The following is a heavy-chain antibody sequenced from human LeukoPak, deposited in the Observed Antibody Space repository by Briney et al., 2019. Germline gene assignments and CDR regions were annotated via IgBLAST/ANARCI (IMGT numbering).Heavy chain of an antibody. CDR1: GFAFSKYS. Sequence: GRSLRLSCAASGFAFSKYSMNWVRQAPGKGLEWVSYISSSSSALYYADSVKGRFTISRDNAKNSLYLQMTSLRAEDTAVYYCASPWNGYNPYWGQGTLVTVSS. D-gene: IGHD5-24*01. J-gene: IGHJ4*02. CDR3: ASPWNGYNPY. CDR2: ISSSSSAL. V-gene: IGHV3-48*04.